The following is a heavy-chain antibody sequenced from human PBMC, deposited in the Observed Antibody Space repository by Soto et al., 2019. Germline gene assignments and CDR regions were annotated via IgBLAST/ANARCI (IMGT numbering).Heavy chain of an antibody. CDR3: ARAGCDGGRCYTLVGLRYGMDF. V-gene: IGHV3-30-3*01. D-gene: IGHD2-15*01. CDR1: GFTFSSYA. CDR2: ISYDGNNK. J-gene: IGHJ6*02. Sequence: QVQLVESGGGVVQPGRSQRLSCAASGFTFSSYAMYWVRQAPGKWLEWVSVISYDGNNKYYADSVKGRFTISRDNSKNTLYLQMHSLRGEDTGVYYCARAGCDGGRCYTLVGLRYGMDFWGQGTTVTVSS.